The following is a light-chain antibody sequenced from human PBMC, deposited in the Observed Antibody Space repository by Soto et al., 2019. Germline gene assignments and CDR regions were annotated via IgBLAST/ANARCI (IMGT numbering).Light chain of an antibody. CDR3: QQYNNWPWT. Sequence: EIVLTQSPGTLSLSAGEGVTLSCRSSQSVSSSNLAWYQQKPGQAPRLLIYGASTRATGIPARFSGSGSGTEFTLTISSLQSEDFAVYYCQQYNNWPWTFGQGTKVDIK. V-gene: IGKV3-15*01. CDR2: GAS. CDR1: QSVSSSN. J-gene: IGKJ1*01.